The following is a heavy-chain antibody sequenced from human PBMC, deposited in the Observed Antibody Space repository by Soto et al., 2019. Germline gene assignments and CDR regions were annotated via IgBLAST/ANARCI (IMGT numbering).Heavy chain of an antibody. D-gene: IGHD3-16*01. Sequence: PSETLSLTCTVSGGSISSYYWSWIRQPPGKGLEWIGYMYNTESTIYNPSNKSRITISIDTSKNQFSLKLNSVTAADTAVYYCXRXXYDXXXXXXXXWXQGTLXT. CDR3: XRXXYDXXXXXXXX. J-gene: IGHJ4*02. V-gene: IGHV4-59*01. CDR2: MYNTEST. CDR1: GGSISSYY.